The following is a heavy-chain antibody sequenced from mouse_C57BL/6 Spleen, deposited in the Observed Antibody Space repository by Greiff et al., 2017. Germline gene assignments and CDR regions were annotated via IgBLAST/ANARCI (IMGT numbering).Heavy chain of an antibody. J-gene: IGHJ3*01. D-gene: IGHD2-1*01. V-gene: IGHV1-64*01. CDR1: GYTFTSYW. CDR3: AREGDGNYEGLAY. CDR2: IHPNSGST. Sequence: QVQLQQPGAELVKPGASVKLSCKASGYTFTSYWMHWVKQRPGQGLEWIGMIHPNSGSTNYNEKFKSKATLTVDKSSSKAYMQLSSLTSEDSAVYYCAREGDGNYEGLAYWGQGTLVTVSA.